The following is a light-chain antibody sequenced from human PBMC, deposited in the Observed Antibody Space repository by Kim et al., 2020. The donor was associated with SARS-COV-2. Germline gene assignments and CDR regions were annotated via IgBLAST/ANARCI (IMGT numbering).Light chain of an antibody. CDR1: QSVSNCY. CDR3: QQYGSSPLLT. J-gene: IGKJ4*01. CDR2: GTS. V-gene: IGKV3-20*01. Sequence: PGERATLSCRACQSVSNCYLAWYQQKPGQAPRLLIYGTSSRAAGIPDRFSGAGSGTDFTLTISRLEPEDFAVYYCQQYGSSPLLTFGGGTKVEI.